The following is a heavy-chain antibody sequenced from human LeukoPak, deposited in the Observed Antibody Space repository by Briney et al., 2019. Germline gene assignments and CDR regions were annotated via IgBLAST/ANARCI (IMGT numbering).Heavy chain of an antibody. J-gene: IGHJ3*02. CDR2: ISPHSGFT. Sequence: ASVKVSCKASGYTLTGHYIQWVRQAPGQGREWMGWISPHSGFTMYPQRFQGRVTMTTDTSISTAFLEVRRLRSDDTAAYYCARQTGDDALDIWGQGTMITVYS. V-gene: IGHV1-2*02. D-gene: IGHD7-27*01. CDR1: GYTLTGHY. CDR3: ARQTGDDALDI.